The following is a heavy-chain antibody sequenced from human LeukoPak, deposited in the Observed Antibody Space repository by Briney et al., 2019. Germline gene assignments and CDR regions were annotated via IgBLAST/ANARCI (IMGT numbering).Heavy chain of an antibody. CDR1: TYSVSSGYY. Sequence: SETLSLTCTVSTYSVSSGYYWGWIRQPPGKGLEWIGSIYHSGNTFYNPSLKSRVTISVDTSKNQFSLKLSSVTAADTAVYYCARVTPRSNYGNWFAPWGQGTLVSVSS. CDR3: ARVTPRSNYGNWFAP. V-gene: IGHV4-38-2*02. D-gene: IGHD4-11*01. J-gene: IGHJ5*02. CDR2: IYHSGNT.